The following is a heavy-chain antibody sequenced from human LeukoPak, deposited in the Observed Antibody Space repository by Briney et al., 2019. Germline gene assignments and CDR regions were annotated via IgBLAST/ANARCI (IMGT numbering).Heavy chain of an antibody. CDR2: INHSGST. J-gene: IGHJ4*02. Sequence: PGGSLRLSCAASGFTFSSYAMSWVRQPPGKGLEWIGEINHSGSTNYNPSLKSRVTISVDTSKNQFSLKLSSVTAADTAVYYCARSRRDGYRSFDYWGQGTLVTVSS. CDR3: ARSRRDGYRSFDY. V-gene: IGHV4-34*01. CDR1: GFTFSSYA. D-gene: IGHD6-25*01.